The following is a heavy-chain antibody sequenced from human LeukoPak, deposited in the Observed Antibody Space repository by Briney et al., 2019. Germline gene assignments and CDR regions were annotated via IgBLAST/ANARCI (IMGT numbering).Heavy chain of an antibody. CDR1: GYTFTSYY. D-gene: IGHD1/OR15-1a*01. CDR3: KISNNRIPGVDY. V-gene: IGHV1-46*01. CDR2: INPSGGST. Sequence: ASVKVSCKASGYTFTSYYMHWVRQAPGQGLEWMGIINPSGGSTSYAQKFQGRVTMTRDMSTSTVYMELSSLRSEDTAVYYCKISNNRIPGVDYWGQGTLVTVSS. J-gene: IGHJ4*02.